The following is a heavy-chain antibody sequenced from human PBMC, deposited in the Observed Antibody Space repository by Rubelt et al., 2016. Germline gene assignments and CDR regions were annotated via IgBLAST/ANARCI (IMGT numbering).Heavy chain of an antibody. J-gene: IGHJ6*02. CDR1: GFTFSNYG. V-gene: IGHV3-48*04. Sequence: VQLVESGGGLVQPGGSLRLSCAASGFTFSNYGMNWVRQAPGKGLEWVSYISSSSSTIFYADSVRGQFTISRDNTKDSLYLQMNSLRAEDTAVYYCARVLYGWDYYYYGMDVWGQGTTVTVSS. CDR2: ISSSSSTI. CDR3: ARVLYGWDYYYYGMDV. D-gene: IGHD3-10*01.